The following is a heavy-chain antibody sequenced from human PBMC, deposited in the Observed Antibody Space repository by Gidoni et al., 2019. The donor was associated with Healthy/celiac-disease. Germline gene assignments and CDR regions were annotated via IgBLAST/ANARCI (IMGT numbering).Heavy chain of an antibody. D-gene: IGHD3-10*01. Sequence: EVQLLESGGGLVQPGGSLRLSCADSGFTFSSYAMSWVRQAPGKGLELVSAISGIGGSTYYADSVKGRFTISRDNSKNTLYLQMNSLRAEDTAVYYCAKDRGFRAEGYFDYWGQGTLVTVSS. J-gene: IGHJ4*02. CDR3: AKDRGFRAEGYFDY. V-gene: IGHV3-23*01. CDR1: GFTFSSYA. CDR2: ISGIGGST.